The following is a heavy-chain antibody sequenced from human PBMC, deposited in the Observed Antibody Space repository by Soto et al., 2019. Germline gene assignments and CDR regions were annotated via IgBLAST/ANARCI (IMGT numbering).Heavy chain of an antibody. Sequence: LRLSCAASGFTFRSYGMHWVRQAPGKGLEWVAVIWYDGSNKYYADSVKGRFTISRDNSKNTLYLQMNSLRAEDTAVYYCARGEMAFWGQGALVTVSS. V-gene: IGHV3-33*01. CDR2: IWYDGSNK. CDR3: ARGEMAF. CDR1: GFTFRSYG. J-gene: IGHJ4*02.